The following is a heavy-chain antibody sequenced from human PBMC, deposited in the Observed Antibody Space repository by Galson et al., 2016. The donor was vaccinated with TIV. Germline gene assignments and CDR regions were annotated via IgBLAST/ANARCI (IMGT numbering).Heavy chain of an antibody. CDR1: GFSLTTSGVG. CDR3: AHRGDGYNKIFDY. J-gene: IGHJ4*02. D-gene: IGHD5-24*01. CDR2: IYWDDRK. Sequence: PALVKPTQTLTLTCSFSGFSLTTSGVGVGWIRQPPRKALEWLGFIYWDDRKLYSPSLKNRLTITRDTSKNQVVLTMTNMDPVDTATYYCAHRGDGYNKIFDYWGQGTLVTVSS. V-gene: IGHV2-5*02.